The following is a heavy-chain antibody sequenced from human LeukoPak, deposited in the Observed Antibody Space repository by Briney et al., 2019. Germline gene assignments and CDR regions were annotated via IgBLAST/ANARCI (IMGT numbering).Heavy chain of an antibody. D-gene: IGHD3-10*01. CDR3: ARDSSPYYYGSSSHDY. CDR1: GFTFSSYA. Sequence: GGSLRLSCAASGFTFSSYAMHWVRQAPGKGLEWVAVISYDGSSKYYADSVKGRFTISRDNSKNTLYLQMNSLRAEDTAVYYCARDSSPYYYGSSSHDYWGQGTLVSVSS. V-gene: IGHV3-30*04. CDR2: ISYDGSSK. J-gene: IGHJ4*02.